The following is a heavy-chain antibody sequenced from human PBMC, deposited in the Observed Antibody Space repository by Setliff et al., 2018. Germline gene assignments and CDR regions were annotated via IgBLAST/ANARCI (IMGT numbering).Heavy chain of an antibody. V-gene: IGHV3-7*02. CDR1: GFTFSNYW. CDR3: ASAGHSGSWFPFDAFHI. CDR2: LSEDESTK. J-gene: IGHJ3*02. D-gene: IGHD6-13*01. Sequence: GGSLRLSCAASGFTFSNYWMSWLRQAPGEGLEWVANLSEDESTKLYVDSVKGRFTISRDNAKNSLYLQMNSLRAEDTAVYYCASAGHSGSWFPFDAFHIWGQGTMVTVSS.